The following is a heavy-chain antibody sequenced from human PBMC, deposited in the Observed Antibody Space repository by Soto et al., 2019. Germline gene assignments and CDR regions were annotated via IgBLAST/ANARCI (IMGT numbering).Heavy chain of an antibody. D-gene: IGHD3-3*01. V-gene: IGHV1-18*01. CDR3: ARVHHYDFWSGYTTDYYYYMDV. J-gene: IGHJ6*03. Sequence: ALVKVSCKASGYTFTSYGISWVRQAPGQGLEWMGWISAYNGNTNYAQKLQGRVTMTTDTSTSTAYMELRSLRSDDTAVYYCARVHHYDFWSGYTTDYYYYMDVWGKGTTVTVSS. CDR1: GYTFTSYG. CDR2: ISAYNGNT.